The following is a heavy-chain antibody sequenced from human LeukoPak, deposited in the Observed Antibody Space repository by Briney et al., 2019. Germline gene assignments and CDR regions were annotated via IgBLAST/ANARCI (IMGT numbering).Heavy chain of an antibody. CDR1: GFTFSSYA. Sequence: GGSLRLSCAASGFTFSSYAMSWVRQAPGKGLECISGFSGSGGSTYYADSVKGRFTISRDNSKNTLYLQMNSLRAEDTAVYYCAKYRGAAPFDYWGQGTLVTVSS. D-gene: IGHD6-25*01. J-gene: IGHJ4*02. CDR3: AKYRGAAPFDY. CDR2: FSGSGGST. V-gene: IGHV3-23*01.